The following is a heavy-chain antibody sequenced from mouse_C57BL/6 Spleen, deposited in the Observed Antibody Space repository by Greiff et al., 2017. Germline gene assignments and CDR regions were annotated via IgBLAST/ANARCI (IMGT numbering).Heavy chain of an antibody. CDR2: IDPETGGT. CDR1: GYTFTDYE. J-gene: IGHJ1*03. V-gene: IGHV1-15*01. CDR3: TRERITTVRYFDV. Sequence: VQLVESGAELVRPGASVTLSCKASGYTFTDYEMHWVKQTPVHGLEWIGAIDPETGGTAYNQKFKGKAILTADKSSSTAYMELRSLTSEDSAVYYCTRERITTVRYFDVWGTGTTVTVSS. D-gene: IGHD1-1*01.